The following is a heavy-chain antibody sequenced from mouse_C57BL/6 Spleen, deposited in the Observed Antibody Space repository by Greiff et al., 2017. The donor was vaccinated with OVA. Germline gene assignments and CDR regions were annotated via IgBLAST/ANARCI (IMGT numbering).Heavy chain of an antibody. V-gene: IGHV14-2*01. D-gene: IGHD1-1*01. J-gene: IGHJ2*01. CDR2: IDPEDGET. CDR3: ARRGLYCSSHYFDY. Sequence: DVHLVESGAELVKPGASVKLSCTASGFNIKDYYMHWVKQRTEQGLEWIGRIDPEDGETKYAPKFQGKATITADTSSNTAYLQLSSLTSEDTAVDDCARRGLYCSSHYFDYWGQGTTLTVSS. CDR1: GFNIKDYY.